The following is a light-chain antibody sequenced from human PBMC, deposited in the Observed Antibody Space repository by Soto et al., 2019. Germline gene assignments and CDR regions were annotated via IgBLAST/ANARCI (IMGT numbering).Light chain of an antibody. CDR2: GAS. Sequence: EIVMTQSPATLSVSPGARATLSSRASQSVSSNLAWYQQKPGQAPRLLIYGASTRVTGIPARFSGSGSGTEFTLTISRLQSEDFAVYYCQQYNNWARSFGPGTKVDIK. J-gene: IGKJ3*01. CDR1: QSVSSN. CDR3: QQYNNWARS. V-gene: IGKV3-15*01.